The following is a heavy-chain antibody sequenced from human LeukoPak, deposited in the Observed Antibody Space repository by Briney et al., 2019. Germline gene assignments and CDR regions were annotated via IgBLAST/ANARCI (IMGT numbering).Heavy chain of an antibody. V-gene: IGHV3-9*01. Sequence: GGSLRLSCAASGFTFDDYAMFWVRQAPGXXXEWVSGISWNSGNIGYADFVKGRFSISRDNAKNSLYLQMNSLRAEDTALYYCARGLGATTWFPFDYWGQGTLVTVSS. J-gene: IGHJ4*02. D-gene: IGHD1-26*01. CDR2: ISWNSGNI. CDR3: ARGLGATTWFPFDY. CDR1: GFTFDDYA.